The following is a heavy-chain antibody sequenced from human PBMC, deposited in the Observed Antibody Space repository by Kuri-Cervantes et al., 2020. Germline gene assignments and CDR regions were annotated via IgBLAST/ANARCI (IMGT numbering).Heavy chain of an antibody. CDR3: ARSPSAIAVAGTGAFDI. CDR1: GGSISSGDYY. V-gene: IGHV4-30-4*01. CDR2: IYYSGST. D-gene: IGHD6-19*01. Sequence: LRLSCTVSGGSISSGDYYWSWIRQPPGKGLEWIGYIYYSGSTYYNPSLKSRVTISVDTSKNQFSLKLSSVTAADTAVYYCARSPSAIAVAGTGAFDIWGQGTMVTVSS. J-gene: IGHJ3*02.